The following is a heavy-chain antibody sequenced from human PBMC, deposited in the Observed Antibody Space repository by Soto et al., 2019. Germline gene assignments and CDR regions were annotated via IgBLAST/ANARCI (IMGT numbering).Heavy chain of an antibody. D-gene: IGHD3-22*01. CDR2: ISGSGGST. V-gene: IGHV3-23*01. Sequence: PGGFLRLACAASGFTFSSYAMSWVRQAPGKGLEWVSAISGSGGSTYYADSVKGRFTISRDNSKNTLYLQMNSLRAEDTAVYYWAKARKALYYDSSGYLRLDYWGEGTLVTVSS. CDR3: AKARKALYYDSSGYLRLDY. J-gene: IGHJ4*02. CDR1: GFTFSSYA.